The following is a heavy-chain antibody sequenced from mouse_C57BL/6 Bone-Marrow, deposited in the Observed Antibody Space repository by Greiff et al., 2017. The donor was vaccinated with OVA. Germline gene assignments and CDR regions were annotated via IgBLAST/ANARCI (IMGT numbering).Heavy chain of an antibody. D-gene: IGHD3-3*01. CDR3: CGGDGDY. V-gene: IGHV6-6*01. Sequence: EVKLLESGGGLVQPGGSMKLSCAASGFTFSDAWMDWVRQSPEKGLEWVAEIRHKANNHATYYAESVKGRFTISRADSTSSVYLQMHSIRASDTGMYYCCGGDGDYWGQGTTLTVSS. CDR2: IRHKANNHAT. J-gene: IGHJ2*01. CDR1: GFTFSDAW.